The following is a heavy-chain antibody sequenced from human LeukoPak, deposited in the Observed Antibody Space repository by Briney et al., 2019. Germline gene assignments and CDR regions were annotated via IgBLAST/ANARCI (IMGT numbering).Heavy chain of an antibody. CDR3: AREPPSSGYYGFNWFDP. Sequence: SVKVSCKASGGTFSSYAISWVRQAPGQGLEWMRGITPIFGTANYAQKFEGRVTITTDESTSTAYMELSSLRSEDTAVYYCAREPPSSGYYGFNWFDPWGQGTLVTVSS. V-gene: IGHV1-69*05. CDR2: ITPIFGTA. CDR1: GGTFSSYA. D-gene: IGHD3-22*01. J-gene: IGHJ5*02.